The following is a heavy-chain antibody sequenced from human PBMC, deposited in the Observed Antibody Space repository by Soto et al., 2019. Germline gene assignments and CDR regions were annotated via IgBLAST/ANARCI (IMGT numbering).Heavy chain of an antibody. J-gene: IGHJ4*02. Sequence: QVQLVQSGAEVKKPGSSVKVSCKASGGTFSSYAISWVRQAPGQGLEWMGGIIPIFGTANYAQKFQGRVXXXXXXXXXXXXXXXXXXXXXXXXXXXXXXXXXXXGTDYWGQGTLVTVSS. CDR2: IIPIFGTA. CDR3: XXXXXXXGTDY. CDR1: GGTFSSYA. V-gene: IGHV1-69*01.